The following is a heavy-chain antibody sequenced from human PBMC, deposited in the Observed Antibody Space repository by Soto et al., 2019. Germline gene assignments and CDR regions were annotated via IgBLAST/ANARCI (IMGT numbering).Heavy chain of an antibody. Sequence: EVQLVESGGGLVKPGGSLRLSCAASGFTFSNAWMSWVRQAPGKGLEWVGRIKSKTDGGTTDYAAPVKGRFTISRDDSKNTLYLQMNSLKAEDTVVYYCTADWYCSGGSCSYAFDIWGQGTMVTVSS. V-gene: IGHV3-15*01. J-gene: IGHJ3*02. CDR1: GFTFSNAW. D-gene: IGHD2-15*01. CDR2: IKSKTDGGTT. CDR3: TADWYCSGGSCSYAFDI.